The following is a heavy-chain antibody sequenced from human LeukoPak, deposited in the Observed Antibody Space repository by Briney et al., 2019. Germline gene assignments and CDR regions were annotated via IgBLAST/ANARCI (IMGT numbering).Heavy chain of an antibody. CDR3: ARDGGYSSGWYYYYYMDV. Sequence: ASVKVSCKASGGTFSSYAISWVRQAPGQGLEWMGGIIPIFGTANYAQKFQGRVTITADKSTSTAYMELSSLRSEDTAVYYCARDGGYSSGWYYYYYMDVWGKGTTVTVSS. J-gene: IGHJ6*03. CDR2: IIPIFGTA. D-gene: IGHD6-19*01. CDR1: GGTFSSYA. V-gene: IGHV1-69*06.